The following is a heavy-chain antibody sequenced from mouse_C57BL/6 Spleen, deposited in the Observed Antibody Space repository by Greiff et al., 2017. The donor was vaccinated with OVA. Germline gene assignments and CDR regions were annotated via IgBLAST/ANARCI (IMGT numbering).Heavy chain of an antibody. V-gene: IGHV1-64*01. Sequence: QVQLQQPGAELVKPGASVKLSCKASGYTFTSYWMHWVKQRPGQGLEWIGMIHPNSGSTNYNEKFKSKATLTVYKSSSTAYMQLRSLTSEDSAVYYCARGGGAMDYWGQGTSVTVSS. CDR3: ARGGGAMDY. CDR2: IHPNSGST. CDR1: GYTFTSYW. J-gene: IGHJ4*01.